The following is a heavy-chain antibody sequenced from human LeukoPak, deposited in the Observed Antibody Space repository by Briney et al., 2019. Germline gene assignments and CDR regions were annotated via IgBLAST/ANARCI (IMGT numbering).Heavy chain of an antibody. Sequence: PSQTLSLTCTVSGGSISSSSYYWGWIRQPPGKGLEWIGSIYYSGSTYYNPSLKSRVTISVDTSKNQFSLKLSSVTAADTAVYYCASSPGGDFWSGYYSFDYLPPYSFDYWGQGTLVTVSS. V-gene: IGHV4-39*01. CDR1: GGSISSSSYY. J-gene: IGHJ4*02. CDR2: IYYSGST. CDR3: ASSPGGDFWSGYYSFDYLPPYSFDY. D-gene: IGHD3-3*01.